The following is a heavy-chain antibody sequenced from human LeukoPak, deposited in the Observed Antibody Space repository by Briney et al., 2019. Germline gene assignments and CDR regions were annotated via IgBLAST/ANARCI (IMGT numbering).Heavy chain of an antibody. CDR1: EFTFSSYS. CDR3: ATDRGWRTSGYYLYYFEY. J-gene: IGHJ4*02. D-gene: IGHD3-3*01. V-gene: IGHV3-7*01. Sequence: GGSLRLSCAASEFTFSSYSMSWVRQAPGKGLEWVANIKQDGSEKYYVDSVRGRFTISRDNTMNSLYLQMSSLRAEDTAVYYCATDRGWRTSGYYLYYFEYWGQGTLVTYSS. CDR2: IKQDGSEK.